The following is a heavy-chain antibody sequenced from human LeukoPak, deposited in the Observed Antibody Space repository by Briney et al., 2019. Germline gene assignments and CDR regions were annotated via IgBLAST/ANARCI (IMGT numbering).Heavy chain of an antibody. CDR1: GDTFTRYG. Sequence: GASGKVCCTASGDTFTRYGISWGRQAPGQGLEWMGGISTFDGHTKYAKKHQGRVTMTTDTPTTTAYMELRSLTSDDTAVYYCARVARTTGTTDFDSWGQGTLVTVSS. CDR2: ISTFDGHT. CDR3: ARVARTTGTTDFDS. D-gene: IGHD1-1*01. J-gene: IGHJ4*02. V-gene: IGHV1-18*04.